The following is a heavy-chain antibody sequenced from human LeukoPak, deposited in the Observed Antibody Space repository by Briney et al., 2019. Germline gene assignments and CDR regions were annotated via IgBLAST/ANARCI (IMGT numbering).Heavy chain of an antibody. CDR3: ARDRCSSTSCHNWFDP. CDR2: IYSGGGT. CDR1: GFTVSSNY. J-gene: IGHJ5*02. V-gene: IGHV3-66*02. D-gene: IGHD2-2*01. Sequence: GGSLRLSCAASGFTVSSNYMSWVRQAPGKGLEWVSAIYSGGGTYYADSVKGRFTISRDNSKNTLYLQMNSLRAEDTAVYYCARDRCSSTSCHNWFDPWGQGTLVTVSS.